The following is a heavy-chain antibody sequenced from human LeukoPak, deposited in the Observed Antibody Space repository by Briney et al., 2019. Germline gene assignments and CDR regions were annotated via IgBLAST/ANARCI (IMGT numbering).Heavy chain of an antibody. D-gene: IGHD6-6*01. J-gene: IGHJ4*02. CDR1: GYTFTGYY. V-gene: IGHV1-2*02. CDR3: ARAYSSSLGDFDY. Sequence: ASVKVSCKASGYTFTGYYMHWVRQAPGQGLEWMGWINPNSGGTNYAQKFQGRVTMTRDTSISTAYMELSRLRSDDTAVYYCARAYSSSLGDFDYLGQGTLVTVSS. CDR2: INPNSGGT.